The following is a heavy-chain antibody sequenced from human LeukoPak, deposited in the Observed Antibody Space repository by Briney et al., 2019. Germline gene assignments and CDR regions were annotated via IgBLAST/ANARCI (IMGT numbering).Heavy chain of an antibody. D-gene: IGHD5-18*01. CDR2: IYYSGST. V-gene: IGHV4-59*01. CDR1: GGSISSYY. CDR3: ARVRYSYGSDYFDY. Sequence: SETLSLTCTVSGGSISSYYWSWIRQPPGKGLEWIRYIYYSGSTNYNPSLKSRVTISVDTSKNQFSLKLSSVTAADTAVYYCARVRYSYGSDYFDYWGQGTLVTVSS. J-gene: IGHJ4*02.